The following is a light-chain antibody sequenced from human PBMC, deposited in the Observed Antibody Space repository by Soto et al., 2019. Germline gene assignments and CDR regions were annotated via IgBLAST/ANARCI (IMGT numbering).Light chain of an antibody. Sequence: MVLTQSPCTLPLSPGESAPLSCRASQSISSNLAWYQQKPGQAPRLLMYGASDRATGTPGRFSGSGSGTDFTLTISGLEPEDSAVYYCQQFDDSVTFGQGTRLEIK. CDR3: QQFDDSVT. CDR2: GAS. V-gene: IGKV3-20*01. CDR1: QSISSN. J-gene: IGKJ5*01.